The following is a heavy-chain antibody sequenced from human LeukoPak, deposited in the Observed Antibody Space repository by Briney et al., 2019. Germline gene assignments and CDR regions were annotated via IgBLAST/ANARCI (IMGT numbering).Heavy chain of an antibody. CDR1: GFTFSSHL. D-gene: IGHD1-14*01. V-gene: IGHV3-74*01. J-gene: IGHJ4*02. Sequence: GGSLRLSCAASGFTFSSHLMHWVRQAQGTGLVWVSSVKSDGTATNYADSVKGRFTISRDNAKNTLYLQMNSLRVEDTAVYYCVRKFATGDWGQGTLVAVSS. CDR2: VKSDGTAT. CDR3: VRKFATGD.